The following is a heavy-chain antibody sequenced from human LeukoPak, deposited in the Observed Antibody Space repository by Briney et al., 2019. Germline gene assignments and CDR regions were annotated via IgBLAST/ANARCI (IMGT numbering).Heavy chain of an antibody. CDR2: IYHSGST. J-gene: IGHJ4*02. CDR1: GYSISSGYY. CDR3: ARDRDGSGSYYRPLFDY. Sequence: PSETLSLTCAVSGYSISSGYYWGWIRQPPGKGLEWIGSIYHSGSTYYNPSLKSRVTISVDTSKNQFSLKLSSVTAADTAVYYCARDRDGSGSYYRPLFDYWGQGTLVTVSS. V-gene: IGHV4-38-2*02. D-gene: IGHD3-10*01.